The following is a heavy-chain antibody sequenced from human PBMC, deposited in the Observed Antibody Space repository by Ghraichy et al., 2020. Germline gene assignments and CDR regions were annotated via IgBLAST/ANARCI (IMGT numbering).Heavy chain of an antibody. J-gene: IGHJ5*02. CDR2: INHSGST. D-gene: IGHD3-22*01. CDR1: GGSFSGYY. Sequence: ESLNISCAVYGGSFSGYYWSWIRQPPGKGLEWIGEINHSGSTNYNPSLKSRVTISVDTSKNQFSLKLSSVTAADTAVYYCARVCPRRITMIAPRPWVSLNWFDPWGQGTLDTDSS. CDR3: ARVCPRRITMIAPRPWVSLNWFDP. V-gene: IGHV4-34*01.